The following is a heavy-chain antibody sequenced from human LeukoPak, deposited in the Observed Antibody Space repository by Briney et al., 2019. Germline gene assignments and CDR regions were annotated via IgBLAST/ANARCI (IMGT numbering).Heavy chain of an antibody. Sequence: GGSLRLSCAASGFTFSSYGLYWVRQAPGKGLEWVTVIRYDGSNKYYADSVKGRFTISRDNSKNTLYLQMNSLRAEDTAVYYCARGGPEYYFDYWGQGTLVTGSS. CDR2: IRYDGSNK. J-gene: IGHJ4*02. D-gene: IGHD3-16*01. CDR3: ARGGPEYYFDY. V-gene: IGHV3-33*01. CDR1: GFTFSSYG.